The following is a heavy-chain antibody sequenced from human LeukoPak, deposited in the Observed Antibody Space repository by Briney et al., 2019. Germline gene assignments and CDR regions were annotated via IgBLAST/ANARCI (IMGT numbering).Heavy chain of an antibody. V-gene: IGHV3-30*03. CDR1: GFTLSSYA. CDR3: ARDTGYSSGWYAPFGFDP. CDR2: ISYDGSNK. Sequence: GRSLRLSCAASGFTLSSYAMHWVRQAPGKGLEWVAVISYDGSNKYYADSVKGRFTISRDNSKNTLYLQMNSLRAEDTAVYYCARDTGYSSGWYAPFGFDPWGQGTLVTVSS. J-gene: IGHJ5*02. D-gene: IGHD6-19*01.